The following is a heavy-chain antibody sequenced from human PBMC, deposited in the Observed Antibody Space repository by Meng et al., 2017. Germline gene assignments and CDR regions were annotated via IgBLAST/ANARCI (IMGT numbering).Heavy chain of an antibody. D-gene: IGHD3-9*01. J-gene: IGHJ5*02. CDR2: INPSGGST. CDR3: ARDIRGYDILTGYPPNNWFDP. CDR1: GYTFTSYY. Sequence: ASVKVSCKASGYTFTSYYMHWVRQAPGQGLEWMGIINPSGGSTSYAQKFQGRVTMTRDTSTSTVYMELSSLRSEGTAVYYCARDIRGYDILTGYPPNNWFDPWGQGTLVTVSS. V-gene: IGHV1-46*01.